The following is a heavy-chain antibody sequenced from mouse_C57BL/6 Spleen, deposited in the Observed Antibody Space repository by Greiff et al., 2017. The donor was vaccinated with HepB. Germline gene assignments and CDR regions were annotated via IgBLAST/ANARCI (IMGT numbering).Heavy chain of an antibody. CDR3: ARWDTTVVGDY. CDR2: INPGRGGT. D-gene: IGHD1-1*01. Sequence: VQLQQSGAELVRPGTSVKVSCKASGYAFTNYLIEWVKQRPGQGLEWIGVINPGRGGTNYNEKFKGKATLTADKSSSTAYMQLSSLTSEDSAVYFCARWDTTVVGDYWGQGTTLTVSS. CDR1: GYAFTNYL. J-gene: IGHJ2*01. V-gene: IGHV1-54*01.